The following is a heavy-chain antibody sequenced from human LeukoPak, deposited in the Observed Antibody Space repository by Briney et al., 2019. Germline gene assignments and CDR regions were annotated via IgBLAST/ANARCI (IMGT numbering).Heavy chain of an antibody. D-gene: IGHD3-9*01. CDR3: ARVLTRNWFDP. CDR1: GGSINSGGYY. Sequence: SETLSLTCTVSGGSINSGGYYWSWIRQHPGKGLECMGFISYSGSTYYNPSLKSRVNISIDTSKNQFSLKLTSVTAAGTALYYCARVLTRNWFDPWGQGALVTVSS. V-gene: IGHV4-31*03. J-gene: IGHJ5*02. CDR2: ISYSGST.